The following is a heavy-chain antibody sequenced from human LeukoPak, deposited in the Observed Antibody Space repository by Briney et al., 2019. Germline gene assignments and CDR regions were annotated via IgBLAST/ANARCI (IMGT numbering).Heavy chain of an antibody. CDR1: GGSISSSSYY. V-gene: IGHV4-39*07. J-gene: IGHJ4*02. CDR3: ARDRGDYGSSDY. Sequence: SETLSLTCTVSGGSISSSSYYWGWIRQPPGKGLEWIGRIHGSGRTNHNPSLKSRVTMSVDMSKNQFSLKLTSVAAADTAVYYCARDRGDYGSSDYWGQGTLVTVSS. CDR2: IHGSGRT. D-gene: IGHD2-21*02.